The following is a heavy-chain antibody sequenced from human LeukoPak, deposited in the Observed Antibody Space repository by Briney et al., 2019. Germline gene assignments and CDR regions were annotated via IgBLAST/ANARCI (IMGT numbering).Heavy chain of an antibody. V-gene: IGHV4-34*01. J-gene: IGHJ4*02. CDR1: GGSFSGYY. D-gene: IGHD3-16*02. CDR2: INHSGST. CDR3: ARGRKITFGGVIVIPRLDY. Sequence: SETLSLTCAVYGGSFSGYYWSWIRQPPGKGLEWIGEINHSGSTNYNPSLKSRVTISVDTSKNQFPLKLSSVTAADTAVYYCARGRKITFGGVIVIPRLDYWGQGTLVTVSS.